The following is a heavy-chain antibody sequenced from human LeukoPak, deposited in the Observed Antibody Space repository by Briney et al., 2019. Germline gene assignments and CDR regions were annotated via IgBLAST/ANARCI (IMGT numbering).Heavy chain of an antibody. Sequence: SETLSLTCTVSGGSISSYYWSWIRQPPGKGLEWIGYIYYSGSTNYNPSLKSRVTISVDTSKNQFSLKLSSVTAADTAVYYCARYYYDSSGYYRDYWGQGTLVTVSS. V-gene: IGHV4-59*01. J-gene: IGHJ4*02. CDR1: GGSISSYY. CDR2: IYYSGST. CDR3: ARYYYDSSGYYRDY. D-gene: IGHD3-22*01.